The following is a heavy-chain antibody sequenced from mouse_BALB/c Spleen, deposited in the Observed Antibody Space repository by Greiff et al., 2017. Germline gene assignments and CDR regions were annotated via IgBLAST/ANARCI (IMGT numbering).Heavy chain of an antibody. V-gene: IGHV3-1*02. CDR3: AAYDYGDCRYALDY. CDR1: GYSITSCYS. D-gene: IGHD2-4*01. Sequence: EVQLQQSGPDLVKPSQSLSLSCTASGYSITSCYSSYWIRQLPGKQLEWMGFIHYSGSTNYNPTLKSRNSITRDTSKNQFYLQLKTVTTEDTATYYCAAYDYGDCRYALDYWGQGTTVTVSS. J-gene: IGHJ4*01. CDR2: IHYSGST.